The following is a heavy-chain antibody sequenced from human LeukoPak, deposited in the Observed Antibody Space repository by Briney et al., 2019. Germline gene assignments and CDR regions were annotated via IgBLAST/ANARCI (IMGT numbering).Heavy chain of an antibody. J-gene: IGHJ6*03. CDR1: GNTLTEFS. Sequence: ASVKVSCKLSGNTLTEFSMHWVRQAPGKGLEWMGGFDPEDGKTIYAQKFQGRVTMTEDTSTDTAYMELSSLRSEDTAVYYCARGQLLWFGVAPYMDVWGKGTTVTVSS. V-gene: IGHV1-24*01. CDR3: ARGQLLWFGVAPYMDV. CDR2: FDPEDGKT. D-gene: IGHD3-10*01.